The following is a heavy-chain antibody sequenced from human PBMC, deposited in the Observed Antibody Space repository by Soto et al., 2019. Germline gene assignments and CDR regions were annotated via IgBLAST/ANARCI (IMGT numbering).Heavy chain of an antibody. V-gene: IGHV4-39*01. CDR3: ARLAYPATGSTAYGDEAFDL. CDR1: GSAISDSDYY. Sequence: ERLSLTCTDSGSAISDSDYYWNWIRQHQEKGLDWIGTISHTGAAYYNPSLESRVVISVGTSENQFSLNLSSVTAADTAVYYCARLAYPATGSTAYGDEAFDLWGLGTMVTVSS. J-gene: IGHJ3*01. CDR2: ISHTGAA. D-gene: IGHD2-15*01.